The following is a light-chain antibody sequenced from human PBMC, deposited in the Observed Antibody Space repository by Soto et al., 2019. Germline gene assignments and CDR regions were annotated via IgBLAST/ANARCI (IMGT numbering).Light chain of an antibody. J-gene: IGKJ1*01. Sequence: DIQMTQSPSTLSVSVGDRVTLTCRASQSISIWLAWYRQKPGKAPKFLIFDASSLESGVPSRFSGSGSGTEFTLTISSLQPDDFASYYCQQYNSFWTFGQGTKGDIK. V-gene: IGKV1-5*01. CDR1: QSISIW. CDR2: DAS. CDR3: QQYNSFWT.